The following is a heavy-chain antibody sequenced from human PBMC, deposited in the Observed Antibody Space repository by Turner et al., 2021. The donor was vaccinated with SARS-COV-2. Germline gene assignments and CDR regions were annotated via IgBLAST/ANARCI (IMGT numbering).Heavy chain of an antibody. CDR1: GLTVSSNY. CDR3: ARDLGGLRFDY. CDR2: IYSGGST. V-gene: IGHV3-53*01. J-gene: IGHJ4*02. Sequence: EVQLVESGGGLIQPGGSLRLSCAASGLTVSSNYMSWVRQAPGKGLEWVSVIYSGGSTFYADSVKGRFTISRDNSKNTLYPQMNSLRAEDTAVYYCARDLGGLRFDYWGQGTLVTVSS. D-gene: IGHD2-15*01.